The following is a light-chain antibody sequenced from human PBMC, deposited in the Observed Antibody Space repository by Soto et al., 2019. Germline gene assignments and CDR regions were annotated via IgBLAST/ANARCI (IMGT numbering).Light chain of an antibody. CDR1: QPINTY. V-gene: IGKV3-11*01. J-gene: IGKJ2*01. CDR3: HHRTNWPPEDT. CDR2: DAS. Sequence: EVLLTQSPATLSFTPGESATLSCRASQPINTYLGWYQQKSGQSPRLLIYDASNRAADIPARFSASGFGTDFTLPISCLKPEDFGTYYCHHRTNWPPEDTFGQGTKLEI.